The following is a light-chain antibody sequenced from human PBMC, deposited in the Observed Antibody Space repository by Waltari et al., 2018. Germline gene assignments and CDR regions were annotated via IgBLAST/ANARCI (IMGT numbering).Light chain of an antibody. CDR3: QQVKSYPLT. J-gene: IGKJ4*01. Sequence: DIQWTQSPSFLSASAGDRVTITCRASQGISSYLVWYQQKPGEAPKLLIHAASSLQSGVPSRFSGSGSGTEFTLTISSLQPEDSATYYCQQVKSYPLTFGGGTKVEIK. CDR2: AAS. CDR1: QGISSY. V-gene: IGKV1-9*01.